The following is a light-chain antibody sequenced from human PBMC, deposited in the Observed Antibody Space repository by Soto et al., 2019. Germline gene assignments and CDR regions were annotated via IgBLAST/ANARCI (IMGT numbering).Light chain of an antibody. CDR1: SSDVGGYNY. V-gene: IGLV2-14*01. Sequence: QSVLTQPASVSGSPGQSITISCTGTSSDVGGYNYVSWYQQHPGKAPKLMIYEVSNRPSGVSNLFYGAKSGNTASLTISGLQAEDEADYYCSSYTSSSTLGFGTGTKVTVL. CDR3: SSYTSSSTLG. CDR2: EVS. J-gene: IGLJ1*01.